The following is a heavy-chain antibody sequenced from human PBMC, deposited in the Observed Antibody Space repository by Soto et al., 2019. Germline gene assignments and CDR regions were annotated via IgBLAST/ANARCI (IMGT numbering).Heavy chain of an antibody. D-gene: IGHD1-20*01. CDR1: GGSISSYY. J-gene: IGHJ3*02. CDR3: ARDPRDNWNGVFGAFDI. Sequence: SETLSLTCTVSGGSISSYYWSWIRQPPGKGLEWIGYIYYSGSTNYNPSLKSRVTISVDTPKNQFSLKLSSVTAADTAVYYCARDPRDNWNGVFGAFDIWGQGTMVTVSS. CDR2: IYYSGST. V-gene: IGHV4-59*01.